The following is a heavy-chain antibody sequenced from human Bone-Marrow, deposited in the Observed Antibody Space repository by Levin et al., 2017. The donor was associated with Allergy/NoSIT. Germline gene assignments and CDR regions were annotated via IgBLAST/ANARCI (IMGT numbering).Heavy chain of an antibody. D-gene: IGHD5-18*01. CDR3: ATERGYGSGYLDY. CDR2: IKSKTDGTTT. Sequence: LSLTCAASGFTFRNAWMSWVRQAPGKGLEWLGHIKSKTDGTTTDYAAPVQDRFTISRDDSQNTLYLQMDSLKTEDTAVYYCATERGYGSGYLDYWGQGTLVTVSS. CDR1: GFTFRNAW. V-gene: IGHV3-15*01. J-gene: IGHJ4*02.